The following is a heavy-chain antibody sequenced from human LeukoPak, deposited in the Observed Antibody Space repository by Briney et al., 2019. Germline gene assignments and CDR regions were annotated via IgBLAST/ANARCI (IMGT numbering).Heavy chain of an antibody. Sequence: GGSLRLSCAASGFTVTDNYMNWVRQAPGKGLEWVSYISSSSSTIYYADSVKGRFTISRDNAKNSLYLQMNSLRAEDTAVYYCARVPLKDYGGNSDGHWFDPWGQGTLVTVSS. V-gene: IGHV3-11*04. CDR2: ISSSSSTI. CDR1: GFTVTDNY. D-gene: IGHD4-23*01. CDR3: ARVPLKDYGGNSDGHWFDP. J-gene: IGHJ5*02.